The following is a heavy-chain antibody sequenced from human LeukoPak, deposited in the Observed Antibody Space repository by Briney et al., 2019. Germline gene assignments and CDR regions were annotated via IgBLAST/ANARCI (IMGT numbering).Heavy chain of an antibody. CDR3: VTSIAAGGTLDS. CDR2: ISSTSSAI. V-gene: IGHV3-48*04. D-gene: IGHD6-13*01. CDR1: GFTFSYYT. J-gene: IGHJ4*02. Sequence: GGSLRLSCAASGFTFSYYTMNWVRQAPGKVLEWVSYISSTSSAIYYADSVKGRFNISRDNAENSLYLQMNSLRAEDTAVYYCVTSIAAGGTLDSWGQGILVTVSS.